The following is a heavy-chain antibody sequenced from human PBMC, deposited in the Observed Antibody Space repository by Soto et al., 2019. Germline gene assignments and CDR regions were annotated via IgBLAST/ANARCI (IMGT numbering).Heavy chain of an antibody. D-gene: IGHD6-6*01. V-gene: IGHV3-15*01. Sequence: GGSLRLSCAASGFTFSNAWMSWVRQAPGKGLEWVGRIRSNTDGGTTDYAAPVKGRFTISRDDSKNTLYLQMNSLKTEDTAVYYCSTRSGSSPWGQGTLVTVYS. CDR3: STRSGSSP. CDR1: GFTFSNAW. J-gene: IGHJ5*02. CDR2: IRSNTDGGTT.